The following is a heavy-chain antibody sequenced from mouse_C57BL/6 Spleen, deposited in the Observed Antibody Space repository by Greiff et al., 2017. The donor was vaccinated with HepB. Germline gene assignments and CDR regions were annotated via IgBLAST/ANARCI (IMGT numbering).Heavy chain of an antibody. CDR1: GYTFTSYW. D-gene: IGHD1-1*01. Sequence: QVQLQQPGTELVKPGASVKLSCKASGYTFTSYWMHWVKQRPGQGLEWIGNINPSNGGTNYNEKFKSKATLTVDKTTSTAYMQLSSLTSDDSAVYYCARSPYCGSSARYAMDYWGQGTSVTVSS. CDR2: INPSNGGT. V-gene: IGHV1-53*01. J-gene: IGHJ4*01. CDR3: ARSPYCGSSARYAMDY.